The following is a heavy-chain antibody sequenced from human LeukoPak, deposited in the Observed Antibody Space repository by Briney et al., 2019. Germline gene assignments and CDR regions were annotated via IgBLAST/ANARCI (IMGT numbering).Heavy chain of an antibody. CDR3: ARERLPVHYYYGMDV. V-gene: IGHV1-2*02. CDR1: GYTFTGYY. CDR2: NNPNSGGT. Sequence: GASVKVSCKASGYTFTGYYMHWVRQAPGQGLEWMGWNNPNSGGTNYAQKFQGRVTMTRDTSISTAYMELSRLRSDDTAVYYCARERLPVHYYYGMDVWGQGTTVTVSS. J-gene: IGHJ6*02.